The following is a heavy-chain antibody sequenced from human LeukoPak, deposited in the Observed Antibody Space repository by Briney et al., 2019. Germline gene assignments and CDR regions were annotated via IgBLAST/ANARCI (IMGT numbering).Heavy chain of an antibody. CDR2: VLYDGTNR. CDR3: AKGIRTALLIQLRAYYFDY. V-gene: IGHV3-30-3*01. D-gene: IGHD5-18*01. Sequence: PGGSLRLSCAASGFTFSRYAIHWVRQAPGKGLEWVALVLYDGTNRYYADSVKGRFFISRDNYKNTLYLQMNSLRAEDTAVYYCAKGIRTALLIQLRAYYFDYWGQGTLVTVSS. CDR1: GFTFSRYA. J-gene: IGHJ4*02.